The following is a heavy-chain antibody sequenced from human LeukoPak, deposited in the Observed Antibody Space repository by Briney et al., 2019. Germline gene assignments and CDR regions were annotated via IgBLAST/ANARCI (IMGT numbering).Heavy chain of an antibody. CDR1: GYIFTSYL. J-gene: IGHJ3*02. CDR3: ARRYRGDAFDI. D-gene: IGHD5-18*01. CDR2: IYPGDSDT. V-gene: IGHV5-51*01. Sequence: GEALKISCKGSGYIFTSYLIGWVRQMPGKGREWMGIIYPGDSDTRSSASFEGQVNISADKSISPAYLRWSSLKASDTAIYYCARRYRGDAFDIWGQGTMVTVSS.